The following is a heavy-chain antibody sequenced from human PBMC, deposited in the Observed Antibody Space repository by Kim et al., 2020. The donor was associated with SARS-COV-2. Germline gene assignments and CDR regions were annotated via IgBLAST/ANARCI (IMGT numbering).Heavy chain of an antibody. CDR1: GGSISSSSYY. J-gene: IGHJ4*02. D-gene: IGHD2-2*01. Sequence: SETLSLTCTVSGGSISSSSYYWGWIRQPPGKGLEWIGSIYYSGSTYYNPSLKSRVTISVDTSKNQFSLKLSSVTAADTAVYYCARHPYQPQTYFDYWGQGALVTVSS. CDR2: IYYSGST. V-gene: IGHV4-39*01. CDR3: ARHPYQPQTYFDY.